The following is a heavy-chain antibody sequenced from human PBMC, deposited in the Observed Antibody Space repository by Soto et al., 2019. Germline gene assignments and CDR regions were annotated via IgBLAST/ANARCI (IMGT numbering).Heavy chain of an antibody. CDR3: ARHQSHSSSYVDP. CDR2: IYSTGNT. Sequence: TSETLSLTCTVSGDSIRSSSYWGWIRQPPGKGLEWIGSIYSTGNTYYNPSLNSRVTISVDTSKNQFSLKLSSVTAADTAVYYCARHQSHSSSYVDPWGQGTLVTVSS. V-gene: IGHV4-39*01. CDR1: GDSIRSSSY. J-gene: IGHJ5*02. D-gene: IGHD6-13*01.